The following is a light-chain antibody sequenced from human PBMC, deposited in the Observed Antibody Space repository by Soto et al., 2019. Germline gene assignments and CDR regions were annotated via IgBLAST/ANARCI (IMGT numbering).Light chain of an antibody. CDR2: KAS. CDR3: QQYDTSSRT. Sequence: DFQMTQSPSTLSASVGDRVNITCRASQSIDKWLAWYQQKPGKDPKLLIYKASTLESGVPSRFSGSGYGREFPLTISSLQPDDFATYYCQQYDTSSRTFGQGTKVEIK. J-gene: IGKJ1*01. V-gene: IGKV1-5*03. CDR1: QSIDKW.